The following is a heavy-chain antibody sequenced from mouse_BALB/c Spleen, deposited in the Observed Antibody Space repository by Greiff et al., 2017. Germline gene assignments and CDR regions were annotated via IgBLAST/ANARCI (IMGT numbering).Heavy chain of an antibody. D-gene: IGHD1-1*01. Sequence: EVKLMESGGGLVEPGGSLKLSCAVSGFTFSDYFMFWVRMIPVKRLEWVATLIDGGSYTYYPHSVKGRFTISRDNAKNNLYLQLRSLTSEDTAMYYCAREDYYGSSPYWGEGTSVTVSS. CDR1: GFTFSDYF. CDR2: LIDGGSYT. J-gene: IGHJ4*01. CDR3: AREDYYGSSPY. V-gene: IGHV5-4*02.